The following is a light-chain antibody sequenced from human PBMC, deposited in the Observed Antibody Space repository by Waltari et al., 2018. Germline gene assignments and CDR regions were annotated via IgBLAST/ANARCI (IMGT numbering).Light chain of an antibody. V-gene: IGLV1-36*01. Sequence: QSVLIQPPSASEAARKRVTISCSGGSSNIGTNGVSWYQQLPETAPKLLIFYNDRRPSGVSDRFSGSRSGTSASLAISGLQTEDEADYYCATWDDSLSGLLFGGGTRLTVL. CDR1: SSNIGTNG. J-gene: IGLJ2*01. CDR3: ATWDDSLSGLL. CDR2: YND.